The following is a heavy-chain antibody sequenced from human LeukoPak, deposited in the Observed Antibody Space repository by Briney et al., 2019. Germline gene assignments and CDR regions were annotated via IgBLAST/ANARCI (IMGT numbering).Heavy chain of an antibody. CDR2: VYYRGNT. CDR1: GGSISSSSYY. J-gene: IGHJ3*02. CDR3: ASSRAYDHSSGYVRGEDAFDI. Sequence: SETLSLTCAVSGGSISSSSYYWGWIRQPPGKGLEWIGSVYYRGNTYYNPSLKSRVTTSVDASKNQFSLKLSSVTAADTAVYYCASSRAYDHSSGYVRGEDAFDIWGQGTMVTVSS. D-gene: IGHD6-19*01. V-gene: IGHV4-39*07.